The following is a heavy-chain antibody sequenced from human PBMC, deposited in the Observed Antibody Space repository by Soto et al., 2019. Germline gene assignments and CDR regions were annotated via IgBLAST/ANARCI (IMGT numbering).Heavy chain of an antibody. CDR1: GGTFSSYA. Sequence: SVKVSCKASGGTFSSYAISWVRQAPGQGLEWMGGIIPIFGTANYAQKFQGRVTITADESTSTAYMELSSLRSEDTAVYYCARGRITIFGVVITPYYYGMDVWGQGTTVTVSS. V-gene: IGHV1-69*13. CDR2: IIPIFGTA. J-gene: IGHJ6*02. D-gene: IGHD3-3*01. CDR3: ARGRITIFGVVITPYYYGMDV.